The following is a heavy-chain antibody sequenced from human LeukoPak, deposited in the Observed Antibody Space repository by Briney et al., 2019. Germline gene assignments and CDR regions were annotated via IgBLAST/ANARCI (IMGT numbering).Heavy chain of an antibody. J-gene: IGHJ4*02. CDR1: GGSFSASY. V-gene: IGHV4-34*01. CDR3: ARLAFLSGYYYFDY. CDR2: IYHGGST. Sequence: SETLSLTCVVSGGSFSASYWGWIRQSPGKGLEWIGEIYHGGSTNYNPSLESRVTISGDTSKNQFSLKLSSVTAADTAVYYCARLAFLSGYYYFDYWGQGALVTVSS. D-gene: IGHD3-3*01.